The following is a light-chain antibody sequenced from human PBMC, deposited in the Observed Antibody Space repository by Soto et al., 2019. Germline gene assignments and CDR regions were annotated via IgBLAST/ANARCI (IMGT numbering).Light chain of an antibody. Sequence: DIVLTQSPGTLSLSPGERATLSCRASQSVSSSYLAWYQQKPGQAPRLLIYNTFSRATGIPDRISGSGSGTDFTLTISRLEPEDFAVYYCQLYGSSPYTFGQGTKLEIK. J-gene: IGKJ2*01. CDR1: QSVSSSY. CDR3: QLYGSSPYT. V-gene: IGKV3-20*01. CDR2: NTF.